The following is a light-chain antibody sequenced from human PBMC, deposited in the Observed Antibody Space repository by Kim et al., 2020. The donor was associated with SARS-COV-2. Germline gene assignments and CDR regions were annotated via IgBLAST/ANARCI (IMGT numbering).Light chain of an antibody. CDR1: QSVGGDY. CDR2: ATS. V-gene: IGKV3-20*01. J-gene: IGKJ1*01. Sequence: PGKGATLSCGARQSVGGDYLAWYQQRRGKPPRLLIYATSNRATGIPSRFSGSGSATDFTLTISRLEPEDFVVYYCHQYGPSPPWTFGQGTKVDIK. CDR3: HQYGPSPPWT.